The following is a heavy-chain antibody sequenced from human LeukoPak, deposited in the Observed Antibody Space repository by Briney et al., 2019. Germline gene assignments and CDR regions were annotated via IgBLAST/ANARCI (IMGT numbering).Heavy chain of an antibody. V-gene: IGHV4-59*12. CDR3: ATLGFSSGYYYYFDH. J-gene: IGHJ4*02. D-gene: IGHD3-22*01. CDR2: IYYSGTT. Sequence: SETLSLTCTVSGGSISSYYWSWIRQPPGKGLEWIGYIYYSGTTNYNPSLKSRVTISVDSSKNQFSLKLSSVTAADTAVYYCATLGFSSGYYYYFDHWGQGTLVTVSS. CDR1: GGSISSYY.